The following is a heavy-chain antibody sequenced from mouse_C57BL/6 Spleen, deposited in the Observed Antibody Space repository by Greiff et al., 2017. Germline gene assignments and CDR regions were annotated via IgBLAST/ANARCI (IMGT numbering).Heavy chain of an antibody. CDR2: INPSSGYP. Sequence: QVQLQQSGAELAKPGASVKLSCKASGYTFTSYWMHWVKQRPGQGLEWIGYINPSSGYPKYNQKFKDKATLTADKSSSTAYMQRSSLTYQASAVYDCERADEPRVRYFDVWGTGTTVTVSS. V-gene: IGHV1-7*01. J-gene: IGHJ1*03. CDR1: GYTFTSYW. CDR3: ERADEPRVRYFDV.